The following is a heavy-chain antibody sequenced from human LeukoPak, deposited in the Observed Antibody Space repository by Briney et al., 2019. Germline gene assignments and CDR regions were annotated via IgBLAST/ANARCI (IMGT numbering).Heavy chain of an antibody. Sequence: GESLKISCKGSGYRFTSYWIGWVRQMPGKGLEWMGIIYPGDSDTRYSPSFQGQVTISADKSISTAYLQWSSLKASDTAMYYCARRRVSYGGYFDNWGQGTLVTVSS. J-gene: IGHJ4*02. V-gene: IGHV5-51*01. CDR1: GYRFTSYW. CDR3: ARRRVSYGGYFDN. CDR2: IYPGDSDT. D-gene: IGHD2/OR15-2a*01.